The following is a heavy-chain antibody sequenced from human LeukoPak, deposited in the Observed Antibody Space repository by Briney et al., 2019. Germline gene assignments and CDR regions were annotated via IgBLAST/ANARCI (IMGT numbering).Heavy chain of an antibody. Sequence: GGSLRLSCAASGVTFSDAWLTWVRQAPGKGLEWVAVISYDGSNKYYADSVKGRFTISRDNSKNTLYLQMNSLRAEDTAVYYCAKDFSAAVPGTGENYFDSWGQGTLVTVSS. CDR2: ISYDGSNK. CDR1: GVTFSDAW. J-gene: IGHJ4*02. CDR3: AKDFSAAVPGTGENYFDS. V-gene: IGHV3-30*18. D-gene: IGHD6-19*01.